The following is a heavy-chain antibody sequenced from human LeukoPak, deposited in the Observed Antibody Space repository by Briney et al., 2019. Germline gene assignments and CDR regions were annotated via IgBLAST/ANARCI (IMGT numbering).Heavy chain of an antibody. J-gene: IGHJ4*02. CDR2: IYYSGST. Sequence: SETLSLTCTVSGGPISSYYWSWIRQPPGKGLEWIGYIYYSGSTNYNPSLKSRVTISVDTSKNQFSLKLSSVTAADTAVYYCARESVTTSYFDYWGQGTLVTVSS. CDR1: GGPISSYY. V-gene: IGHV4-59*01. CDR3: ARESVTTSYFDY. D-gene: IGHD4-11*01.